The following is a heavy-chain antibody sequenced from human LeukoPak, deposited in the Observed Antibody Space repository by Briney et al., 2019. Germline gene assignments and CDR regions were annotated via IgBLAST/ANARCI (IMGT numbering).Heavy chain of an antibody. CDR3: ARGTYFDY. Sequence: SVKVSCKASGGTFSSYAISWVRQAPGQGLEWMGGIIPVFGTANYAQKLQGRVTMTTDTSTSTAYMELRSLRSDDTAVYYCARGTYFDYWGQGTLVTVSS. CDR1: GGTFSSYA. CDR2: IIPVFGTA. J-gene: IGHJ4*02. V-gene: IGHV1-69*05.